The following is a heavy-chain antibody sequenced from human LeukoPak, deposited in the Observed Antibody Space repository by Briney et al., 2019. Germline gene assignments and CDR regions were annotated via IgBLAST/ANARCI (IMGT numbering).Heavy chain of an antibody. J-gene: IGHJ3*02. V-gene: IGHV3-21*01. CDR3: ARDPTSSWETAFDI. CDR2: ISSGTSYI. D-gene: IGHD1-26*01. Sequence: MTGGSLRLSCAASGFTFNTYTMNWVRQAPGKGLEWVSSISSGTSYIYYADSVKGRFTISRGNAKNSLYLQMNSLRAEDTAVYYCARDPTSSWETAFDIWGQGTMVTVSS. CDR1: GFTFNTYT.